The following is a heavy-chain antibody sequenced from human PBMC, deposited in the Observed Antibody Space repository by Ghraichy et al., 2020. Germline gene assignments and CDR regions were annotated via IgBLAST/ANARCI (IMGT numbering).Heavy chain of an antibody. V-gene: IGHV3-23*01. CDR3: AKDPGLFCSGASCLAFDY. CDR2: ISGSGGRI. J-gene: IGHJ4*02. Sequence: GESLNISCAAPGFTFSSYAMTWVRQAPGKGLDWVSSISGSGGRIYNADSVKGRFTISRDNSKNTLYLQMSSLRAEDTAVYYCAKDPGLFCSGASCLAFDYWGQGTLVTVSS. D-gene: IGHD2-15*01. CDR1: GFTFSSYA.